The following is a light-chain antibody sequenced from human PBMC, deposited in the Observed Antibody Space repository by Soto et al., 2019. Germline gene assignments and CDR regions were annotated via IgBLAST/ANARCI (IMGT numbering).Light chain of an antibody. CDR3: QQYYRGIT. CDR2: RAS. Sequence: DIVMTQSPDSLAVSLGGRATIHCKYGQTILYSSNNRNYLAWYQQRAGQPPKLLFYRASTRESGVPDRFSGSGSGTDFTLTISSLRAEDVAVYYCQQYYRGITFGQGTRVEIK. J-gene: IGKJ5*01. V-gene: IGKV4-1*01. CDR1: QTILYSSNNRNY.